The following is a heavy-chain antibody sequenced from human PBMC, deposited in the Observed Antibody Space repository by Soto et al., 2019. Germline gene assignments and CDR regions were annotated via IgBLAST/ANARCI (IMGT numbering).Heavy chain of an antibody. Sequence: PGESLKISCKGSGYSFTSYWIGWVRQMPGKGLEWMGIIYPGDSDTRYSPSFQGQVTISADKSISTAYLQWSSLKASDTAMYYCARHPDHGSTGYYGMDVWGQGTTVTVSS. CDR3: ARHPDHGSTGYYGMDV. J-gene: IGHJ6*02. D-gene: IGHD1-26*01. CDR2: IYPGDSDT. V-gene: IGHV5-51*01. CDR1: GYSFTSYW.